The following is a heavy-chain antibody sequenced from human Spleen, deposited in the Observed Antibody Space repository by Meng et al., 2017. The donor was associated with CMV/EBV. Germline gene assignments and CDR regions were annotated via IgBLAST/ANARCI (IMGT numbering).Heavy chain of an antibody. CDR1: GYTFTTFW. J-gene: IGHJ5*02. CDR3: ARLDYLDSSGYRSRYHWFDP. D-gene: IGHD3-22*01. Sequence: KVSCKGSGYTFTTFWITWVRQMPGKGLEWMGMIYPGDSDIRYSPSFQGQVTFSADKSISTAYLQWSSLKASDTAMYYCARLDYLDSSGYRSRYHWFDPWGQGALVTVSS. CDR2: IYPGDSDI. V-gene: IGHV5-51*01.